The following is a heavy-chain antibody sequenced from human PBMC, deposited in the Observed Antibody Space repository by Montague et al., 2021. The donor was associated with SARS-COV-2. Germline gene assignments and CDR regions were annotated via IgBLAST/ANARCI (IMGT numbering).Heavy chain of an antibody. D-gene: IGHD5-18*01. V-gene: IGHV4-39*01. J-gene: IGHJ4*02. CDR2: IYYTEXT. Sequence: SETLSLTCTVSGGSISNSIYYWDWIRQPPGKGLEWIGSIYYTEXTXCXXXXKXRVTISIDTSKNQFSLKLSSVTAADTAVYYCARPGSGYSYGSGAFDYWGQGTLVTVSS. CDR1: GGSISNSIYY. CDR3: ARPGSGYSYGSGAFDY.